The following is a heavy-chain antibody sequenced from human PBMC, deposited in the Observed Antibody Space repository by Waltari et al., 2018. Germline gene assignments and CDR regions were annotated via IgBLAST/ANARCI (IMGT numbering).Heavy chain of an antibody. D-gene: IGHD3-22*01. Sequence: QMQLVQSGPEVQKPGTSVKVSCKASGFTFTSSAVTWVRPARGQRLEWIGWIVVGSGNTNYAQKFQERVTITRDMSTSTAYMELSSLRSEDTAVYYCAAGELDDSSGPDAFDIWGQGTMVTVSS. J-gene: IGHJ3*02. V-gene: IGHV1-58*01. CDR1: GFTFTSSA. CDR3: AAGELDDSSGPDAFDI. CDR2: IVVGSGNT.